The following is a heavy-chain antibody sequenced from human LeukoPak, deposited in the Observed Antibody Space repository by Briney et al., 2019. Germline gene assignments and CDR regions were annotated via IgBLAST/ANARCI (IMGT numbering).Heavy chain of an antibody. Sequence: SHTLSLTCTVSGGSISSSSYYWRWIRQPAGKGLEWIGRIYTSGSTNYNPSLKSRVTISVDTSKNQFSLKLSSVTAADTAVYYCAAAEREVVRGVIKIPMDYWGQGTLVTVSS. CDR2: IYTSGST. CDR3: AAAEREVVRGVIKIPMDY. V-gene: IGHV4-61*02. D-gene: IGHD3-10*01. J-gene: IGHJ4*02. CDR1: GGSISSSSYY.